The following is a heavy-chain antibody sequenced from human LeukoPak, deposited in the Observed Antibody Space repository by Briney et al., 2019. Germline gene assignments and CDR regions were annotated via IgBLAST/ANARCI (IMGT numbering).Heavy chain of an antibody. D-gene: IGHD4-17*01. V-gene: IGHV3-23*01. CDR3: SRDPNGDYVGAFDFQR. J-gene: IGHJ1*01. Sequence: AGGSLRLSCAVSGLTFSNYAMTWVRQAPGRGLEWDSSIRGSGGGTDYADSVRGRFTISRDNSKNTLYLQMNSLRADDTAVYYCSRDPNGDYVGAFDFQRWGQGTLVTVSS. CDR2: IRGSGGGT. CDR1: GLTFSNYA.